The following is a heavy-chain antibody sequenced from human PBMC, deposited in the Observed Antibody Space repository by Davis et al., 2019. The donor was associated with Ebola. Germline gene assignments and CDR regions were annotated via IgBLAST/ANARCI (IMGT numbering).Heavy chain of an antibody. CDR2: ISVRSIT. Sequence: GESLKISCAASGFIFSSYAMSWVRQAPGKGLEWVSSISVRSITYHADSVKGRFTISRDNSKNTLYLQMNSLRAEDTAVYYCAKVHPPTTVTTGRSDPWGEGTLVTVSS. CDR3: AKVHPPTTVTTGRSDP. CDR1: GFIFSSYA. V-gene: IGHV3-23*01. J-gene: IGHJ5*02. D-gene: IGHD4-17*01.